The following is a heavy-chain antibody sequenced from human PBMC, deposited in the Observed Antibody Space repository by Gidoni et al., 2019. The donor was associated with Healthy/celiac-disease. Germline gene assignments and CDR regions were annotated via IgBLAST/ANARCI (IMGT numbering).Heavy chain of an antibody. CDR3: ARSDYWIMDYDSSGYYFDY. CDR2: NITICGTA. J-gene: IGHJ4*02. Sequence: QVPPVQSGAEVKKPGSSVKVSCKASGGTFSSYALSWVRQAPGQGLEWMGGNITICGTANYAQKFKGRVTITADESTSTAYMELSSLRSEDTAVDYCARSDYWIMDYDSSGYYFDYWGQGTLVTVSS. CDR1: GGTFSSYA. V-gene: IGHV1-69*01. D-gene: IGHD3-22*01.